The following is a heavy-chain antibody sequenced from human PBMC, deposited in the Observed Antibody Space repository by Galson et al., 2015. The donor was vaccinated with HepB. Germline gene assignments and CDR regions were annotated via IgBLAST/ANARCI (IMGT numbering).Heavy chain of an antibody. CDR2: ISYDGSNK. D-gene: IGHD3-10*01. Sequence: SLRLSCAASGFTFSSYAMHWVRQAPGKGLEWVAVISYDGSNKYYADSVKGRFTISRDNSKNTLYLQMNSLRAEDTAVYYCARRVYGSGSYPDYWGQGTLVTVSS. CDR1: GFTFSSYA. V-gene: IGHV3-30-3*01. CDR3: ARRVYGSGSYPDY. J-gene: IGHJ4*02.